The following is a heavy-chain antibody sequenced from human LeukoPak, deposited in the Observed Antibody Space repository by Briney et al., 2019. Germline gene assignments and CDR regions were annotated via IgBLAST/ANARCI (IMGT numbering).Heavy chain of an antibody. CDR3: ARDTQYFDY. J-gene: IGHJ4*02. V-gene: IGHV3-7*01. CDR2: INLDGSDK. Sequence: GGSLRLSCAASGFTFNNYWMTWVRQAPGKGLEWVGNINLDGSDKYYGDSVKGRFTISRDNAKNSLYLQMNSLRAEDTAVYYCARDTQYFDYWGQGNMVTVSS. CDR1: GFTFNNYW.